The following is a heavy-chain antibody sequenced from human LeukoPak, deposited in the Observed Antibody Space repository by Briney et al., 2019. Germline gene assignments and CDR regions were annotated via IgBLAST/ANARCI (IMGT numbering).Heavy chain of an antibody. D-gene: IGHD4-23*01. V-gene: IGHV1-18*01. CDR2: ISAYNCNT. CDR3: AREMTTVVTPTNYYYYYGMDV. Sequence: ASVKVSCKASGYTFTSYGISWVRQAPGQGLEWIGWISAYNCNTNYAQKLQGRVTMTTDTSTSTAYMELRSLRSDDTAVYYCAREMTTVVTPTNYYYYYGMDVWGQGTTVTVSS. J-gene: IGHJ6*02. CDR1: GYTFTSYG.